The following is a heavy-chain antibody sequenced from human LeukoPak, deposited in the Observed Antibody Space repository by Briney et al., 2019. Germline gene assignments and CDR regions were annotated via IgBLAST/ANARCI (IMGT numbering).Heavy chain of an antibody. CDR3: ARGWGYCSSTSCYTYWFDP. J-gene: IGHJ5*02. CDR1: GGSISSYY. Sequence: SETLSLTCTVSGGSISSYYWGWIRQPPGKGLEWIGSIYYSGSTYYNPSLKSRVTISVDTSKNQFSLKLSSVTAADTAVYYCARGWGYCSSTSCYTYWFDPWGQGTLVTVSS. V-gene: IGHV4-39*07. D-gene: IGHD2-2*02. CDR2: IYYSGST.